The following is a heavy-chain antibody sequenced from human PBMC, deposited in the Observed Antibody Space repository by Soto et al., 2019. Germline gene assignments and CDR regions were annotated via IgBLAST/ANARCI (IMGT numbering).Heavy chain of an antibody. CDR2: ISGSDGYT. CDR3: AKDSNSSGYPYDAFDI. D-gene: IGHD5-12*01. CDR1: GFTFNTYA. V-gene: IGHV3-23*01. Sequence: GGSLRLSCAASGFTFNTYAMSWLRQAPGRGLEWISAISGSDGYTYYADSVKGRFTISRDNSKNTLYLQVNSLRAEDTAVYYCAKDSNSSGYPYDAFDIWGQGTLVTVSS. J-gene: IGHJ3*02.